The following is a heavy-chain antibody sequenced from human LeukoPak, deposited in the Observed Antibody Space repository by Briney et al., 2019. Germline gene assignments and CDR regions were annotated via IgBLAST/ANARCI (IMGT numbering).Heavy chain of an antibody. CDR2: ISSSGSTI. J-gene: IGHJ6*04. Sequence: GGSLRLSCAASGFTFSIYTMNWVRQAPGKGLEWVSYISSSGSTIYYADSVKGRFTISRDNAKNSLYLQMNSLRAEDTAVYYCAELGITMIGGVWGKGTTVTISS. CDR3: AELGITMIGGV. D-gene: IGHD3-10*02. V-gene: IGHV3-48*04. CDR1: GFTFSIYT.